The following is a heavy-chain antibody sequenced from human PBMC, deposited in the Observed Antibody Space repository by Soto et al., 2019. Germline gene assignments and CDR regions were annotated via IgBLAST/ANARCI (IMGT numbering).Heavy chain of an antibody. V-gene: IGHV3-23*01. D-gene: IGHD4-4*01. J-gene: IGHJ5*02. Sequence: PVWSLRXSCSASLFTFSSYAMSWVLQTPGKGLECVSAISGSGGSTYYADSVKGRFTISRDNSKNTLYLQMNSLRAEDTAVYYCAKAATTVTTDWFDTWGQGTLVTVSS. CDR2: ISGSGGST. CDR3: AKAATTVTTDWFDT. CDR1: LFTFSSYA.